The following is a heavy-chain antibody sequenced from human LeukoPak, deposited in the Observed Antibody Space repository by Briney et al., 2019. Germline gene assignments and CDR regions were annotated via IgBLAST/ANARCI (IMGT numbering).Heavy chain of an antibody. CDR3: ARDRSNSWSKDY. D-gene: IGHD6-13*01. CDR1: GFTFSSYE. V-gene: IGHV3-48*03. CDR2: ISSSGSTI. J-gene: IGHJ4*02. Sequence: GGSLRLSCAASGFTFSSYEMNWVRQASGKGLEWVSYISSSGSTIYYADSVKGRFTISRDNAKNSLYLQMNSLRADDTAVYYCARDRSNSWSKDYWGQGTLVTVSS.